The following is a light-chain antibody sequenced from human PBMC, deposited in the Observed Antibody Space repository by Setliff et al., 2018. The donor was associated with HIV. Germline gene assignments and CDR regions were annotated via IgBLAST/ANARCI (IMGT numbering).Light chain of an antibody. CDR3: ISYTVNNSPLYV. J-gene: IGLJ1*01. CDR1: SNDVGGYNY. CDR2: EVR. V-gene: IGLV2-14*01. Sequence: QSALTQPASVSGSPGQSVTISCTGTSNDVGGYNYVSWYQQHPGKAPKLIIYEVRIRPSGVSNRFSGSKSGNTASLAISGLQAEDEADYYCISYTVNNSPLYVLGSGTKGTVL.